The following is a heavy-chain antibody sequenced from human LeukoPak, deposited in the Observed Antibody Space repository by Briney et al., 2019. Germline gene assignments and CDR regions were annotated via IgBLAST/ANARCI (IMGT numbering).Heavy chain of an antibody. CDR2: IYTSGSI. Sequence: PSETLSLTCTVSGGSISSGSYYWSWIRQPAGKGLEWIGRIYTSGSINYNPSLKSRVTISVDTSKNQLSLKLSSVTAADTAVYYCARVGNYYGPGSYSGGYYYYMDVWGKGTTVTISS. V-gene: IGHV4-61*02. J-gene: IGHJ6*03. CDR3: ARVGNYYGPGSYSGGYYYYMDV. CDR1: GGSISSGSYY. D-gene: IGHD3-10*01.